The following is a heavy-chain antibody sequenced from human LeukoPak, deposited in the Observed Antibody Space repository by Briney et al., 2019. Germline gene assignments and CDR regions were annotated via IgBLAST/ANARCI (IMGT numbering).Heavy chain of an antibody. D-gene: IGHD6-13*01. Sequence: SETLSLTCTVSGYSISSGYYWGWIRQPPGKGLEWIGSIYHSGSAYYNPSLKSRVTISVDTSKNQFSLKLSSVTAADTAVYYCAGARYSSSWYPTQYYYYYYYMDVWGKGTTVTISS. CDR2: IYHSGSA. J-gene: IGHJ6*03. CDR3: AGARYSSSWYPTQYYYYYYYMDV. CDR1: GYSISSGYY. V-gene: IGHV4-38-2*02.